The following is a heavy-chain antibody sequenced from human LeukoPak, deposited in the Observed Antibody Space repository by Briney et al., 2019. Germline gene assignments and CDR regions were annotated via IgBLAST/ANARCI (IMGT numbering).Heavy chain of an antibody. CDR1: GGSISSSGYY. J-gene: IGHJ6*02. CDR2: IYYSGST. Sequence: SQTLSLTCTVSGGSISSSGYYWSWIRQHPGKGLEWIGYIYYSGSTYYNPSLKSRVTISVDTSKNQFSLKLSSVTAADTAVYYCARDALATPLYSYGMDVWGQGTTVTVSS. V-gene: IGHV4-31*03. CDR3: ARDALATPLYSYGMDV.